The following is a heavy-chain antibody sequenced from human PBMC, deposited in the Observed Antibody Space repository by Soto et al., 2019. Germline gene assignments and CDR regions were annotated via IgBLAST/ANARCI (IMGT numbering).Heavy chain of an antibody. V-gene: IGHV4-30-4*01. Sequence: SETLSLTCTVSGGSISSGDYCWSWIRQPPGKGLEWIGYIYYSGSTYYNPSLKSRVTISVDTSKNQFSLKLSSVTAADTAVYYCARDGRWLHRAFDIWGQGTMVTVSS. J-gene: IGHJ3*02. CDR3: ARDGRWLHRAFDI. CDR2: IYYSGST. D-gene: IGHD5-12*01. CDR1: GGSISSGDYC.